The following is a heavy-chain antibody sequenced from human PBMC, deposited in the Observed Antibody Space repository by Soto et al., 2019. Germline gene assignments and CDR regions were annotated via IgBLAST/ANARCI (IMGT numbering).Heavy chain of an antibody. Sequence: GGSLRLSCAASGFTFSSYAMSWVRQAPGKGLEWVSAISGSGGSTYYADSVKGRFTISRDNSKNTLYLQMNSLRAEDTAVYYCAKVLDDYGDYGYYYYMDVWGKGTTVTVSS. J-gene: IGHJ6*03. CDR3: AKVLDDYGDYGYYYYMDV. CDR2: ISGSGGST. CDR1: GFTFSSYA. D-gene: IGHD4-17*01. V-gene: IGHV3-23*01.